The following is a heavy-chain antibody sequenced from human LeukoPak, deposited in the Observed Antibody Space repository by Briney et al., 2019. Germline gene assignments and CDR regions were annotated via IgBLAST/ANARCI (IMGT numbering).Heavy chain of an antibody. Sequence: GGSLRLSCAASGFTFSSYEMNWVRQAPGKGLEWVSYISSSGSTIYYADSVKRRFTISRDNAKNSLYLQMNSLRAEDTAVYYCARAPRKLVPYWGQGTLVTVSS. J-gene: IGHJ4*02. D-gene: IGHD6-13*01. CDR2: ISSSGSTI. CDR1: GFTFSSYE. V-gene: IGHV3-48*03. CDR3: ARAPRKLVPY.